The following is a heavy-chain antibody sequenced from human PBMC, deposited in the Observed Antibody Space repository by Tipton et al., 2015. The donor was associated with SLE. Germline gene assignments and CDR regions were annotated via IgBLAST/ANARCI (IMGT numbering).Heavy chain of an antibody. V-gene: IGHV4-30-2*01. CDR1: GGSISSGAYS. D-gene: IGHD3-16*02. CDR3: ARGRKSGGVLSAKYYYYYYGMDV. J-gene: IGHJ6*02. CDR2: IYHSGRT. Sequence: TLSLTCAVSGGSISSGAYSWNWIRQPPGKGLEWIGYIYHSGRTYYNPSLKSRVTISSDRSKNQFSLRLHSATAADTAMYYCARGRKSGGVLSAKYYYYYYGMDVWGQGNPGHRLL.